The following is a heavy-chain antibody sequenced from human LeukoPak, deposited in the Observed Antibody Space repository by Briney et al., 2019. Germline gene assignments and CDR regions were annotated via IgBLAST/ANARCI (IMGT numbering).Heavy chain of an antibody. D-gene: IGHD5-18*01. V-gene: IGHV4-59*08. CDR3: ARGYSYYHWFDP. CDR1: GGSISSYY. CDR2: IYYSGST. Sequence: NPSETLSLTCTVSGGSISSYYWSWIRQPPGKGLEWLGYIYYSGSTNYNPSLKSRVTISVDTSKNQFSLKLSSVTAADTAVYYCARGYSYYHWFDPWGQGTLVTVSS. J-gene: IGHJ5*02.